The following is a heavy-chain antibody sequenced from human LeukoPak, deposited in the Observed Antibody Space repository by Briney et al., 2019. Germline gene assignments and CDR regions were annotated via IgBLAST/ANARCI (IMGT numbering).Heavy chain of an antibody. CDR1: GGSISSYY. Sequence: SETLSLTCTVSGGSISSYYWSWIRQPPGKGLEWIGYIYYSGSTNYNPSLKSRVTISVDASKNQFSLKLSSVTAADTAVYYCARVGVNYYDSSGYQINYFDYWGQGTLATVSS. J-gene: IGHJ4*02. D-gene: IGHD3-22*01. V-gene: IGHV4-59*01. CDR2: IYYSGST. CDR3: ARVGVNYYDSSGYQINYFDY.